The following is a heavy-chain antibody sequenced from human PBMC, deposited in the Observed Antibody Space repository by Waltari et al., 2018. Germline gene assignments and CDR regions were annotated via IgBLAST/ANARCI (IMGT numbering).Heavy chain of an antibody. CDR1: GGSISSYY. CDR3: ARPEYSSSSGAFDI. Sequence: QVQLQESGPGLVKPSETLSLTCPVSGGSISSYYWSWIRQPPGKGLEWIGYIYYSGSTNYNPSLKSRVTISVDTSKNQFSLKLSSVTAADTAVYYCARPEYSSSSGAFDIWGQGTMVTVSS. CDR2: IYYSGST. J-gene: IGHJ3*02. D-gene: IGHD6-6*01. V-gene: IGHV4-59*01.